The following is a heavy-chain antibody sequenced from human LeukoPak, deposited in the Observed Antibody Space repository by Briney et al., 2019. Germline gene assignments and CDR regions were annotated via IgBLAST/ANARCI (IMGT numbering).Heavy chain of an antibody. J-gene: IGHJ4*02. CDR3: AIDGPDYHDSSGYRLDY. V-gene: IGHV3-33*07. CDR1: GFTFRSYG. CDR2: IWNHGSNK. Sequence: GGSLRLSCAGSGFTFRSYGIYGICQVPGKGLEWVAVIWNHGSNKVYADSVKGRFTISRDNSKNMLYLEMNSRRAVGTAVYRWAIDGPDYHDSSGYRLDYWGQGTLVTVSS. D-gene: IGHD3-22*01.